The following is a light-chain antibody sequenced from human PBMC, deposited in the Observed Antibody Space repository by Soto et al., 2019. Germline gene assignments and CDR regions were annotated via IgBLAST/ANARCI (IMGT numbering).Light chain of an antibody. CDR1: SSNVGNFNV. CDR2: DVS. CDR3: CSYAGSGTNV. J-gene: IGLJ1*01. V-gene: IGLV2-23*02. Sequence: QSVLTQPASVSVSPGQVITISCTGTSSNVGNFNVVSWYQQHPGKAPKVIIYDVSERPSGVSHRFSGSKSGNTASLTISGLHAEDEADYYCCSYAGSGTNVFGTGTKVTVL.